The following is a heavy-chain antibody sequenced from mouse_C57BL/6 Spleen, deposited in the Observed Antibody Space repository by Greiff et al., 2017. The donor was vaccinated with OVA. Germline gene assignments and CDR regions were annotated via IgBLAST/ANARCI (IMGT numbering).Heavy chain of an antibody. J-gene: IGHJ4*01. D-gene: IGHD4-1*01. CDR3: ARSGTFDAMDY. CDR2: ISYDGSN. CDR1: GYSITSGYY. V-gene: IGHV3-6*01. Sequence: EVQLQQSGPGLVKPSQSLSLTCSVTGYSITSGYYWNWIRQFPGNKLEWMGYISYDGSNNYNPSLKNLISITRDTSKNQFFLKLNSVTTEDTATYYCARSGTFDAMDYWGQGTSVTVSS.